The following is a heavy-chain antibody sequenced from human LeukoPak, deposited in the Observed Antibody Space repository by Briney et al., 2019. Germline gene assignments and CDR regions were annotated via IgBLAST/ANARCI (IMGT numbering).Heavy chain of an antibody. V-gene: IGHV4-61*02. CDR3: ARHVDSYGYAFDY. D-gene: IGHD5-18*01. J-gene: IGHJ4*02. CDR2: IYTSGST. CDR1: GGSISSGSYY. Sequence: SETLSLTCTVSGGSISSGSYYWSWIRQPAGKGLEWIGRIYTSGSTNYNPSLKSRVTISVDTSKNQFSLKLSSVTAADTAVYYCARHVDSYGYAFDYWGQGTLVTVSS.